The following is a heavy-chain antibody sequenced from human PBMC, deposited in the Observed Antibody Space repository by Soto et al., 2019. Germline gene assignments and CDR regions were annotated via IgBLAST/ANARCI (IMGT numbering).Heavy chain of an antibody. CDR3: ARDSADYGMDV. CDR2: ISYDGSNK. Sequence: GGSLRLSCAASGFTFSSYAMDWVRQAPGKGLAWVALISYDGSNKCYADSVKGRFTISRDNSKNTLYLQMNSLRAEDTAVYYCARDSADYGMDVWGQGTTVTVSS. CDR1: GFTFSSYA. V-gene: IGHV3-30-3*01. D-gene: IGHD3-10*01. J-gene: IGHJ6*02.